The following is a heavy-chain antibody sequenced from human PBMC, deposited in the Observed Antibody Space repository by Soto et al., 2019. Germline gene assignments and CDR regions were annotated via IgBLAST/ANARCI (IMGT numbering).Heavy chain of an antibody. Sequence: QVQLVQSGAEVKKPGASVKVSCKASGYTFTSYGISWVRQAPGQGLEWMGWISAYNGNTNYAQKLQGRVTMTTDTSTSTSYMELRSLRSDDTAVYYCARVGGLKRRTPITMIPDYWCQGTLVTVSS. CDR3: ARVGGLKRRTPITMIPDY. V-gene: IGHV1-18*04. CDR1: GYTFTSYG. J-gene: IGHJ4*02. D-gene: IGHD3-22*01. CDR2: ISAYNGNT.